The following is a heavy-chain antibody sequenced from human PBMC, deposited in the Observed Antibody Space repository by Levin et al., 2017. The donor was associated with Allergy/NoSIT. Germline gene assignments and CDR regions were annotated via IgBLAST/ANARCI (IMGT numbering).Heavy chain of an antibody. CDR2: INPSGGST. V-gene: IGHV1-46*03. J-gene: IGHJ6*03. D-gene: IGHD3-10*01. CDR1: GYTFTSYY. CDR3: ARDGVNINIPMRSTLAAYYYMDV. Sequence: ASVKVSCKASGYTFTSYYIHWVRQVPGQGLEWMGLINPSGGSTEYAQKFQGRVTMTRDTSTRTVYMDLSSLKSDDTAVYFCARDGVNINIPMRSTLAAYYYMDVWGKGTTVTVSS.